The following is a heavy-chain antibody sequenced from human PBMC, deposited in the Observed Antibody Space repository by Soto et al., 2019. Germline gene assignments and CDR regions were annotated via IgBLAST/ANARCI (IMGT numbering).Heavy chain of an antibody. J-gene: IGHJ4*02. D-gene: IGHD1-26*01. V-gene: IGHV3-30*18. Sequence: QVQLVESGGGVVQPRRSLRLSCAASGLTFSSYGLHWVRQAPGKGLEWVAVISYDGSNKYYADSVKGRFTISRDNSKNTLYLQMNSLRAEDTAVYYCAKNGAEWELLSLHFDYWGQGTLVTVSS. CDR1: GLTFSSYG. CDR2: ISYDGSNK. CDR3: AKNGAEWELLSLHFDY.